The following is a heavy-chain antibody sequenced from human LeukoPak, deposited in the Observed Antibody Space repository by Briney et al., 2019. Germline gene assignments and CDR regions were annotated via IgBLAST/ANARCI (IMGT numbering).Heavy chain of an antibody. J-gene: IGHJ3*02. CDR2: FDPEDGET. CDR3: ATDLEYNWNYAAFDI. V-gene: IGHV1-24*01. Sequence: ASVKVSCKVSGYTLTELSMHWVRQAPGKGIEWMGGFDPEDGETIYAQKFQGRVTMTEDTSTDTAYMELSSLRSEDTAVYYCATDLEYNWNYAAFDIWGQGTMVTVSS. D-gene: IGHD1-7*01. CDR1: GYTLTELS.